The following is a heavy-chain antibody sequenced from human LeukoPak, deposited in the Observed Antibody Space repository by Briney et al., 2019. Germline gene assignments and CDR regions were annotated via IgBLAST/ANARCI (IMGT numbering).Heavy chain of an antibody. V-gene: IGHV1-8*01. CDR3: ARGPYDFWSGYHYPH. CDR1: GYTFTSYD. D-gene: IGHD3-3*01. J-gene: IGHJ4*02. CDR2: MNPNSGNT. Sequence: VSVKVSCKASGYTFTSYDINWVRQATGQGLEWMGWMNPNSGNTGYAQKFQGRVTMTRNTSISTAYMELSSLRSEDTAVYYCARGPYDFWSGYHYPHWGQGTLVTVSS.